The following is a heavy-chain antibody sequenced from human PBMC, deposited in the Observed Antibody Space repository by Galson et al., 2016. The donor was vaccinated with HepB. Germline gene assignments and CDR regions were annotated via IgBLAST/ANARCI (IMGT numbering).Heavy chain of an antibody. V-gene: IGHV3-33*06. D-gene: IGHD6-13*01. J-gene: IGHJ4*02. CDR2: VSYDGNNK. Sequence: WVRQVPGKGLEWVAVVSYDGNNKYYADSVNGRFTISRDNSNNTVHLQMNNLKVEDMAIYYCAKDWAAGGNWYFEYWGQGTLVTVSS. CDR3: AKDWAAGGNWYFEY.